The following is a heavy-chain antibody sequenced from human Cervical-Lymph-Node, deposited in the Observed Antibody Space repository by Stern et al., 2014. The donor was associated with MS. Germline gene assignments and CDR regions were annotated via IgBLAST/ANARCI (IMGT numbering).Heavy chain of an antibody. V-gene: IGHV2-5*09. CDR2: IYWDDSK. CDR1: GFSLSTSGVG. CDR3: ATHAPGVVPAALDY. D-gene: IGHD2-2*01. J-gene: IGHJ4*02. Sequence: QVTLKESGPTLVKPTQTLTLTCTFSGFSLSTSGVGVGWIRPPPGKALEWLVFIYWDDSKRYCPSLKNRLSITKDTSKNQVVLTMNNMDPVDTATFYCATHAPGVVPAALDYWGQGTLVTVS.